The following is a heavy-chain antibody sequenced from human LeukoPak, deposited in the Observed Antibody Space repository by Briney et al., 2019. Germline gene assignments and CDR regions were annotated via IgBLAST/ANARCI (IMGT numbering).Heavy chain of an antibody. CDR1: GGSISRYY. V-gene: IGHV4-59*01. J-gene: IGHJ4*02. CDR3: ASGSSGGNPYYFAY. Sequence: SETLSLTCTVSGGSISRYYWSWIRQPPGKGLEWIGYIYYSGSTNCTPSLKSRVTISVDTSKSQFSLKLSSVTAADTAVYYCASGSSGGNPYYFAYWGQGTLVTVSS. D-gene: IGHD6-19*01. CDR2: IYYSGST.